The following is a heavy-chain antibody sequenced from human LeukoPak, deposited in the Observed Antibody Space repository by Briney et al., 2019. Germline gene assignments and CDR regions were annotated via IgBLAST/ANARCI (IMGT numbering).Heavy chain of an antibody. Sequence: SETLSLTCTVSGGSISSSSYYWGWIRQPPGKGLEWIGSIYYSGSTYYNPSLKSRVTISVDTSKNQFSPKLSSVTAADTAVYYCARVQVDTAMVLDYWGQGTLVTVSS. CDR1: GGSISSSSYY. J-gene: IGHJ4*02. CDR2: IYYSGST. CDR3: ARVQVDTAMVLDY. V-gene: IGHV4-39*07. D-gene: IGHD5-18*01.